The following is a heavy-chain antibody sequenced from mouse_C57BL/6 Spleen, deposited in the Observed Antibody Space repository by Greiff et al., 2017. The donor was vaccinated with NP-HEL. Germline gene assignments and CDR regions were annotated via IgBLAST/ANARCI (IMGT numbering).Heavy chain of an antibody. J-gene: IGHJ2*01. CDR1: GFTFSDYG. V-gene: IGHV5-17*01. CDR2: ISSGSSAI. Sequence: EVQGVESGGGLVKPGGSLKLSCAASGFTFSDYGMHWVRQAPEKGLEWVAYISSGSSAIYYGDTVKGRFTISRDNAKNTLFLQMTSLRSEDTARDYCTRRGDGSSYFDYWGQGTTLTVSS. D-gene: IGHD1-1*01. CDR3: TRRGDGSSYFDY.